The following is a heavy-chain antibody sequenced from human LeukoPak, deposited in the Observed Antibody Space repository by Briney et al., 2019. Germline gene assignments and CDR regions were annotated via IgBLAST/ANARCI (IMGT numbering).Heavy chain of an antibody. CDR1: GFTVSSNY. V-gene: IGHV3-53*01. D-gene: IGHD1-1*01. CDR2: IYSGGST. Sequence: GGSLRLSCAASGFTVSSNYMSWVRQAPGKGLEWVSVIYSGGSTYYADSAKGRFTISRDNSKNTLYLQMNSLRAEDTAVYYCARSWAELEYYFDYWGQGTLVTVSS. J-gene: IGHJ4*02. CDR3: ARSWAELEYYFDY.